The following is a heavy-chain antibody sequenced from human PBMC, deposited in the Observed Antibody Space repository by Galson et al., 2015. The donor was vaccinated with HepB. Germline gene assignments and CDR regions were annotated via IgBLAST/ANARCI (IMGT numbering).Heavy chain of an antibody. J-gene: IGHJ5*02. D-gene: IGHD3-22*01. V-gene: IGHV1-69*13. Sequence: SVKVSCKASGCTFTSYAISWVRQAPGQGLEWMGGIIPIFGTANYAQKFQGRVTITADESKSTAYMELSSLRAEDTAVYYCANYYDSSGRWFDPWGQGTLVTVSS. CDR2: IIPIFGTA. CDR1: GCTFTSYA. CDR3: ANYYDSSGRWFDP.